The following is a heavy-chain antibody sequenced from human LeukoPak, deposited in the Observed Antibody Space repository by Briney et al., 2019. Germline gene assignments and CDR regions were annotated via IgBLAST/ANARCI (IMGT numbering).Heavy chain of an antibody. Sequence: SQTLSLTCTVSGGSISSGGYYWSWIRQHPGKGLEWIGYIYYSGSTYYNPSLKSRVTISVDTPKNQFSLKLSSVTAADTAVYYCARGVRWLQLSYFDYWGQGTLVTVSS. CDR2: IYYSGST. J-gene: IGHJ4*02. CDR1: GGSISSGGYY. CDR3: ARGVRWLQLSYFDY. V-gene: IGHV4-31*03. D-gene: IGHD5-24*01.